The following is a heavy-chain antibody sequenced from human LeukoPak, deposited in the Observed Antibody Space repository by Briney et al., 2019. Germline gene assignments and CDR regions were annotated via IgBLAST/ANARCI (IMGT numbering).Heavy chain of an antibody. V-gene: IGHV3-21*01. Sequence: PGGSLRLSCAASGFTFSSYSMNWVRQAPGKGLEWVSSISSSSSYIYYADSVKGRFTISRDNAKNSLYLQINSLRAEDTAVYYCARGIAVAGNLNWSQLRLNNWFDPWGQGTLVTVSS. D-gene: IGHD6-19*01. CDR1: GFTFSSYS. CDR3: ARGIAVAGNLNWSQLRLNNWFDP. J-gene: IGHJ5*02. CDR2: ISSSSSYI.